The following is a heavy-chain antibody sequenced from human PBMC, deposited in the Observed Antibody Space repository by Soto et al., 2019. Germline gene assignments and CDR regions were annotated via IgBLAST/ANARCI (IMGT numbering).Heavy chain of an antibody. CDR3: TRGSYFDY. J-gene: IGHJ4*02. Sequence: PGGSLRLSCTASGFTFGDFTMSWVRQAPGKGLEWVGFIRSKAYGGTTEYAASVTGRFTISRDDSKSIAYLQMNSLKTEDTAVYYCTRGSYFDYWGQGTPVTVSS. CDR1: GFTFGDFT. V-gene: IGHV3-49*04. CDR2: IRSKAYGGTT.